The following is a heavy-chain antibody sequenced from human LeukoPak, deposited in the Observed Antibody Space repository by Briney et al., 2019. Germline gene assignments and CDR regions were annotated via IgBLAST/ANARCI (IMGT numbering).Heavy chain of an antibody. CDR3: ARNLDYYDSSGYYYYTYYFDY. V-gene: IGHV3-21*01. CDR2: ISSSSSYI. D-gene: IGHD3-22*01. J-gene: IGHJ4*02. Sequence: KAGGFLRLSCAASGFTFSSYSMNWVRQAPGKGLEWVSSISSSSSYIYYADSVKGRFTISRDNAKNSLYLQMNSLRAEDTAVYYCARNLDYYDSSGYYYYTYYFDYWGQGTLVTVSS. CDR1: GFTFSSYS.